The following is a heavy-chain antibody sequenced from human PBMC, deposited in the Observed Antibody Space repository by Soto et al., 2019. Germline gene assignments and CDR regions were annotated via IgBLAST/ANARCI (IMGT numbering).Heavy chain of an antibody. J-gene: IGHJ6*02. CDR1: GFTFSSYA. D-gene: IGHD2-2*01. CDR3: AKGGCSSTSCYPGSPPPHYYYYYGMDV. Sequence: GGSLRLSCAASGFTFSSYAMSWVRQAPGKGLEWVSAISGSGGSTYYADPVKGRFTISRDNSKNTLYLQMNSLRAEDTAVYYCAKGGCSSTSCYPGSPPPHYYYYYGMDVWGQGTTVTVSS. V-gene: IGHV3-23*01. CDR2: ISGSGGST.